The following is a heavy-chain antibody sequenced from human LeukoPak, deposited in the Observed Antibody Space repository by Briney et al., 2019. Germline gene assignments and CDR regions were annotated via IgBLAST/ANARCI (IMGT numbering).Heavy chain of an antibody. J-gene: IGHJ4*02. Sequence: PGGSLRLSCAASGFTFSSYWMSWVRQAPGKGLEWVANIKQDGSEKYYVDSVKGRFTISRDNAKNSLYLQMNSLRAEDTAVYYCASLPLTPQICSGGSCYLGWPRVDWGQGTLVTVSS. CDR1: GFTFSSYW. V-gene: IGHV3-7*01. CDR3: ASLPLTPQICSGGSCYLGWPRVD. D-gene: IGHD2-15*01. CDR2: IKQDGSEK.